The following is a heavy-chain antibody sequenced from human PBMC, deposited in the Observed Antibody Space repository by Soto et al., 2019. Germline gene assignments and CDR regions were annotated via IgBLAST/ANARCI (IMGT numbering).Heavy chain of an antibody. V-gene: IGHV3-7*01. D-gene: IGHD3-16*02. CDR3: ARGKERIMITVGGVIVIYFDY. CDR2: IKQDGSEK. Sequence: EVQLVESGGGLVQPGGSLRLSCAASGFTFSSYWMSWVRQAPGKGLEWVANIKQDGSEKYYVDSVKGRFTISRDNAKNSLYLQMNRLRAEDTAVYYCARGKERIMITVGGVIVIYFDYWGQGTLVTVSS. J-gene: IGHJ4*02. CDR1: GFTFSSYW.